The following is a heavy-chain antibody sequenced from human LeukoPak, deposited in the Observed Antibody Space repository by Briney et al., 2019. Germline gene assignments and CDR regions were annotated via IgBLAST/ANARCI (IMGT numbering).Heavy chain of an antibody. CDR1: GGSISSTNHY. CDR2: IFYTGTT. Sequence: SETLSLTCTVSGGSISSTNHYWGWIRQPPGKGLEWIGSIFYTGTTYYKSSLKSRVTISVDMSKNQFSLRLSSLTAADTAVYYCASNWDDVAVWFDPWGQGTLVTVSS. J-gene: IGHJ5*02. V-gene: IGHV4-39*07. CDR3: ASNWDDVAVWFDP. D-gene: IGHD1-1*01.